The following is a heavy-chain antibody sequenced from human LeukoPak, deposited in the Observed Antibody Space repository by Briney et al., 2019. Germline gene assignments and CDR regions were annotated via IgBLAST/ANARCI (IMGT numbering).Heavy chain of an antibody. CDR1: GFTFSDYY. CDR2: ISGSGTSI. D-gene: IGHD3-10*01. Sequence: PGGSLRLSCAASGFTFSDYYMSWIRQAPGKGLEWVSYISGSGTSIYYADSVKGRFTLSRDNTKSSLYLQMSSLRSEDTAVYYCARGAYYYSYPFDYWGQGTLVTVSP. J-gene: IGHJ4*02. CDR3: ARGAYYYSYPFDY. V-gene: IGHV3-11*01.